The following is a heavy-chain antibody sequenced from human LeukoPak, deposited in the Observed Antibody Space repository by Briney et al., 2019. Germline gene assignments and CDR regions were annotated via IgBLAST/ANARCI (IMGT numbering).Heavy chain of an antibody. V-gene: IGHV3-48*04. Sequence: GGSLRLSCAASGFTFSSYDMSWVRQAPGKGLEWVSYISSSSSTIYYADSVKGRFTISRDNAKNSLYLQMNSLRAEDTAVYYCARSSSTRDYNWFDPWGQGTLVTVSS. D-gene: IGHD2-2*01. CDR1: GFTFSSYD. CDR3: ARSSSTRDYNWFDP. CDR2: ISSSSSTI. J-gene: IGHJ5*02.